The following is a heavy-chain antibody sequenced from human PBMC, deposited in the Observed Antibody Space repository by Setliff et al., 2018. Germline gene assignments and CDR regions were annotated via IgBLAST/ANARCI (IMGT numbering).Heavy chain of an antibody. D-gene: IGHD3-3*01. CDR1: GGTFSSYA. J-gene: IGHJ6*03. V-gene: IGHV1-69*06. Sequence: SVKVSCKASGGTFSSYAISWVRQAPGQGLEWMGRIISIFGTANYAQKFQGRVTITADKSTSTAYMELSSLRSEDTAVYYCARGDVGITIFGYYYYMDVWGKGTTVTVSS. CDR3: ARGDVGITIFGYYYYMDV. CDR2: IISIFGTA.